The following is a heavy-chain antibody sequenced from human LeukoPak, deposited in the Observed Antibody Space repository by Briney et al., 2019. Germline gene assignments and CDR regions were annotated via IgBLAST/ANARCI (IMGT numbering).Heavy chain of an antibody. D-gene: IGHD2-21*02. CDR3: TTDTTVPCGGDCYSARVDAFDI. V-gene: IGHV3-48*03. Sequence: GGSLRLSCAASGFTFSSYEMNWVRQAPGKGLEWVSYISSSGSTIYYADSVKGRFTISRDNAKNSLYLQMNSLKTEDTAVYYCTTDTTVPCGGDCYSARVDAFDIWGPGTMVTVSS. CDR2: ISSSGSTI. J-gene: IGHJ3*02. CDR1: GFTFSSYE.